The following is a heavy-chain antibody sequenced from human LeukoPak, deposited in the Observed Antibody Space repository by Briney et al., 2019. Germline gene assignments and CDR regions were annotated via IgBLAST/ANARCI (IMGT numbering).Heavy chain of an antibody. V-gene: IGHV1-46*01. CDR2: INPSGGST. D-gene: IGHD4-17*01. CDR3: ARGYGDYDRNYYYYYGMDV. CDR1: GYTFTSFH. Sequence: ASVKVSCKASGYTFTSFHMHWVRQAPGQGLEWMGIINPSGGSTSYAQKFQGRVTMTRDTSTRVYMELSSLRSENTAVYYCARGYGDYDRNYYYYYGMDVWGQGTTVTVSS. J-gene: IGHJ6*02.